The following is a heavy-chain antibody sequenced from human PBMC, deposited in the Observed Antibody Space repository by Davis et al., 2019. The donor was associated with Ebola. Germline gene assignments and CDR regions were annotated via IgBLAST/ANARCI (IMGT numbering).Heavy chain of an antibody. D-gene: IGHD6-19*01. CDR1: VCTFSSYV. CDR3: ASCRGWYDDGMDV. CDR2: IIPIFGTA. Sequence: SSVNVSCKASVCTFSSYVISWVRQAPGQGLEWMGGIIPIFGTANYAQKFQGRVTITADESTSTAYMELSSLRSEDTAVYYCASCRGWYDDGMDVWGQGTTVTVSS. V-gene: IGHV1-69*13. J-gene: IGHJ6*02.